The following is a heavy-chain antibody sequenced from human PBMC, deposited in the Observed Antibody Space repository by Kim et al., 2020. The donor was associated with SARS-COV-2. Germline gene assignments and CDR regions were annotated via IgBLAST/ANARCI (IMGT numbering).Heavy chain of an antibody. J-gene: IGHJ6*02. D-gene: IGHD3-16*01. Sequence: PSLKSRVTISVDTSKNQFSLKLSSVTAADTAVYYCARVREGDYYYYGMDVWGQGTTVTVSS. V-gene: IGHV4-31*02. CDR3: ARVREGDYYYYGMDV.